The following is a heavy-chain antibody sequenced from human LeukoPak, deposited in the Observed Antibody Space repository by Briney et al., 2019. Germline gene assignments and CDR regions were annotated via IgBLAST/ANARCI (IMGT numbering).Heavy chain of an antibody. Sequence: SETLSLTCTVSGGSISSYYWSWIRQPPGKRLEWIGYIYYSGSTNYNPSLKSRVTISVDTSKNQFSLKLSSVTTADTAVYYCARVRYYYDSSGYRTLYYFDYWGQGTLVTVSS. D-gene: IGHD3-22*01. J-gene: IGHJ4*02. CDR3: ARVRYYYDSSGYRTLYYFDY. CDR2: IYYSGST. CDR1: GGSISSYY. V-gene: IGHV4-59*01.